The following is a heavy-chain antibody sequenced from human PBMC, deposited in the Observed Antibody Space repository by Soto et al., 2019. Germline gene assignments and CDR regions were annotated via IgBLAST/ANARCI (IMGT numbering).Heavy chain of an antibody. D-gene: IGHD6-19*01. Sequence: VQLVESGGGVVQPGRSLRLSCAASGFTFSDYAMHWVHQAPGKGLEWVAVVSHDGGNTHYADSVKGRFTISRDSSKNTVSLEMTSLRAEDTAVYYCAKGGRQWLVTSDFNYWGQGALVTVSS. CDR2: VSHDGGNT. V-gene: IGHV3-30*18. CDR1: GFTFSDYA. J-gene: IGHJ4*02. CDR3: AKGGRQWLVTSDFNY.